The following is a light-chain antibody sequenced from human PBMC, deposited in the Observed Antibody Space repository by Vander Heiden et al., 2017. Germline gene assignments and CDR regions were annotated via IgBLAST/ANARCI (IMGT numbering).Light chain of an antibody. V-gene: IGKV1-33*01. Sequence: DIQMTQSPSSLSASVGDRVTITCQASQDISNYLNWYQQKPGKAPKLLIYDASNLETGVPSRFSGSGSGTDFTFTISSLKPEDIATYYCQQYDNRLTFGGGTKVEIK. J-gene: IGKJ4*01. CDR3: QQYDNRLT. CDR1: QDISNY. CDR2: DAS.